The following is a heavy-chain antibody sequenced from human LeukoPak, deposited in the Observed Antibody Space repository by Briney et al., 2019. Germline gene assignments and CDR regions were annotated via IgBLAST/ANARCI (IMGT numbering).Heavy chain of an antibody. V-gene: IGHV3-30*04. CDR1: GLTFSSIV. Sequence: GGSLRLSCAASGLTFSSIVMHWFGQAPGKGLEWVAVISYDGSNKYYADSVKGRFTISRDNSKNTLYLQMNSLRAEDTAVYYCLVVVVSHFDYWGQGTLVTVSS. J-gene: IGHJ4*02. CDR3: LVVVVSHFDY. CDR2: ISYDGSNK. D-gene: IGHD3-22*01.